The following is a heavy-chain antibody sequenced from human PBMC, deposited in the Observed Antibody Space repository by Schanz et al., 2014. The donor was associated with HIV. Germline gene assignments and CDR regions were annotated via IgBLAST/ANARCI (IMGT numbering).Heavy chain of an antibody. CDR3: AKDGPGIAVAGTGYFDY. V-gene: IGHV3-23*01. D-gene: IGHD6-19*01. CDR1: GFNFNNYA. J-gene: IGHJ4*02. CDR2: ISGSGGSP. Sequence: EVQLLESGGGLEQPGGSLRLSCAASGFNFNNYAMSWVRQAPGKGLEWVSTISGSGGSPYYADSVKGRFTISRDNSKNTLYLQMNSLRAEDTAVYFCAKDGPGIAVAGTGYFDYWGQGTLVTVSS.